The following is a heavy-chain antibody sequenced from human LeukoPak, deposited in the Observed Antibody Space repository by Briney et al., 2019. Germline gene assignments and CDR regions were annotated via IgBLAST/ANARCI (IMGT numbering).Heavy chain of an antibody. V-gene: IGHV5-51*01. J-gene: IGHJ5*02. Sequence: GESLKISCKASGYNFTTYWIGWMRQMPGKGLEYMGIIYPRDAQIRYSPSFQGQVTISADKSISTAYLQWTSLKASDTAIYYCARHTKRPQAGWFDPWGQGTLVTVSS. CDR3: ARHTKRPQAGWFDP. CDR2: IYPRDAQI. CDR1: GYNFTTYW. D-gene: IGHD6-25*01.